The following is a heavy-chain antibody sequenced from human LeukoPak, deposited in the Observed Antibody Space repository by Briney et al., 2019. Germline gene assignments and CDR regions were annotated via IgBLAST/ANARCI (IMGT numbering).Heavy chain of an antibody. Sequence: PGGSLRLSCAASGFTFTSYWMTWVRQAPGKGLEWLANIRQDGGATYYGGSVKGRFTISRDNAKNSLFLQMNSLRAEDTAVYYCATSKDTAGGPYWGRGTLVTVSS. D-gene: IGHD5-18*01. CDR2: IRQDGGAT. CDR3: ATSKDTAGGPY. J-gene: IGHJ4*02. CDR1: GFTFTSYW. V-gene: IGHV3-7*01.